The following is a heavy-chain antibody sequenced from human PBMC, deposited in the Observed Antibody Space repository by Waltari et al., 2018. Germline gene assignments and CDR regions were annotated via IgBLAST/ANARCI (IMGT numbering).Heavy chain of an antibody. Sequence: QVQLVESGGGVVQPGKSLTLSCAVSGISVRRYAMHWVRQAPGKGLEWVAVISFDGNNIYFADSVKGRFTINRDNSKNTLSLQMNSLRAEDTAVYYCAKDQADRIIAAAADYWGQGTLVTVSS. CDR2: ISFDGNNI. CDR3: AKDQADRIIAAAADY. J-gene: IGHJ4*02. CDR1: GISVRRYA. V-gene: IGHV3-30*07. D-gene: IGHD6-13*01.